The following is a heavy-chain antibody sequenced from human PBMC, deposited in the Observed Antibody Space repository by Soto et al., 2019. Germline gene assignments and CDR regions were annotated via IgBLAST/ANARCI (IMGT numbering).Heavy chain of an antibody. CDR1: GGSFSDYI. Sequence: SETLSLSCDVYGGSFSDYIWTWIRQTPGKGLQWIGQINHSGSANYNPSLKSRVTISVHTSSSQFSLELSSVTAADTAVYYCARGLISGSHYSGGWYYFDSWGQGTQVT. CDR3: ARGLISGSHYSGGWYYFDS. D-gene: IGHD1-26*01. V-gene: IGHV4-34*01. CDR2: INHSGSA. J-gene: IGHJ4*02.